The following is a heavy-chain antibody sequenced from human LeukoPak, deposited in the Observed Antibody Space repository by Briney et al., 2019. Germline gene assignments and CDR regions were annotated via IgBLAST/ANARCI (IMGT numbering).Heavy chain of an antibody. CDR3: ARSNWNYVYNWFDP. D-gene: IGHD1-7*01. CDR2: IYTSGST. V-gene: IGHV4-4*07. Sequence: SETLSLTCTVSGGSISSYYWSWIRQPAGKGLAWIGRIYTSGSTNYNPSLKSRVTMSVDTSKNQFSLKLSSVTAADTAVYYCARSNWNYVYNWFDPWGQGTLVTVSS. CDR1: GGSISSYY. J-gene: IGHJ5*02.